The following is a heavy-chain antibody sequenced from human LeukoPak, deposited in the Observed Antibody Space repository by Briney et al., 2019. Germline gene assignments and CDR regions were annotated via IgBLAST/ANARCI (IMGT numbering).Heavy chain of an antibody. J-gene: IGHJ6*02. CDR3: AVEGYYGSGSYLDV. D-gene: IGHD3-10*01. Sequence: SETLSLTCAVYGGSFNGYYWSWIRQPPGKGLEWIGEINHSGSTNYNPSLKSRVTISVDTSKNQFSLKLSSVTAADTAVYYCAVEGYYGSGSYLDVWGQGTTVTVSS. V-gene: IGHV4-34*01. CDR1: GGSFNGYY. CDR2: INHSGST.